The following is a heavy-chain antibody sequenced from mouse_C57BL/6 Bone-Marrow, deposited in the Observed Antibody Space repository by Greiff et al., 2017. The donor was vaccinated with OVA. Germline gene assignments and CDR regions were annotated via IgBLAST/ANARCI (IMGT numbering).Heavy chain of an antibody. D-gene: IGHD1-1*01. CDR3: ANYGSSYGAMDY. CDR2: IYPGDGDT. J-gene: IGHJ4*01. CDR1: GYAFSSYW. V-gene: IGHV1-80*01. Sequence: VQLQQSGAELVKPGASVKISCKASGYAFSSYWMNWVKQRPGKGLEWIGQIYPGDGDTNYNGKFKGKATLTADKSSSTAYMQLSSLTSEDSAVYFCANYGSSYGAMDYWGQGTSVTVSS.